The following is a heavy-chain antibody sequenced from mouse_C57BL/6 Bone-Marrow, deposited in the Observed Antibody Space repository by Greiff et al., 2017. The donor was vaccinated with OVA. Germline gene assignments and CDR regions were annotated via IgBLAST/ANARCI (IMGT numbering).Heavy chain of an antibody. CDR2: ISSGGSYT. Sequence: EVKLMESGGDLVKPGGSLKLSCAASGFTFSSYGMSWVRQTPDKRLEWVATISSGGSYTYYPDSVKGRFTISRDNAKNTLYLQMSSLKSEDTAMYYCANYYGSSYGDAMDYWGQGTSVTVSS. CDR1: GFTFSSYG. J-gene: IGHJ4*01. D-gene: IGHD1-1*01. CDR3: ANYYGSSYGDAMDY. V-gene: IGHV5-6*01.